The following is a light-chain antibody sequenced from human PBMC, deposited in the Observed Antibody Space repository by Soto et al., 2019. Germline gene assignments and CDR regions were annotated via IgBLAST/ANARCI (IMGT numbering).Light chain of an antibody. J-gene: IGLJ1*01. V-gene: IGLV2-14*01. CDR1: SSDVGGYNY. CDR2: DVS. Sequence: QSALTQPASVSGSPGQSITISCTGTSSDVGGYNYVSWYQQHPGKAPKLMIYDVSNRPSGVSNRFSGSKSGNTASLTISGLQAEHEAAYYCSSYTSSSTLVFGTGTKVTVL. CDR3: SSYTSSSTLV.